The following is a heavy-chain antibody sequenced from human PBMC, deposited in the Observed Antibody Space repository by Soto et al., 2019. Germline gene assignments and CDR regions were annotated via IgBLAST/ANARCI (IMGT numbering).Heavy chain of an antibody. CDR3: ARVSQQHYYELICSSTLYYGMDV. J-gene: IGHJ6*02. CDR2: IYTSGST. Sequence: PSKPPSLTSTVYGGSISSYYWSWIRQPAGKGLEWIGRIYTSGSTNYNPSLKSRVTMSVDTSKNQFSLKLSSVTAADTAVYYCARVSQQHYYELICSSTLYYGMDVWCPGSTVSVSS. CDR1: GGSISSYY. D-gene: IGHD3-22*01. V-gene: IGHV4-4*07.